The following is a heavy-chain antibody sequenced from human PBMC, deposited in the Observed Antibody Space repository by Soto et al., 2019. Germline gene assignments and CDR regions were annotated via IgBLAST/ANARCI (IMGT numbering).Heavy chain of an antibody. CDR2: IYYSGRT. CDR1: GESISSSSYY. V-gene: IGHV4-39*01. Sequence: LSLTCIVSGESISSSSYYWGWIRQPPGKGLEWIGSIYYSGRTYYNPSFKSRVTISIDTSKSQFSLKLSSVTATDTAVYYCARQRTTVVTQAYFDHWGQGALVTVSS. J-gene: IGHJ4*02. D-gene: IGHD2-21*02. CDR3: ARQRTTVVTQAYFDH.